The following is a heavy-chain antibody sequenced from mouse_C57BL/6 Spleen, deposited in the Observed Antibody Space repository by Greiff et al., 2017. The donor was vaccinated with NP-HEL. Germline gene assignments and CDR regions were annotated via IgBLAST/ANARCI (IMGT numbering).Heavy chain of an antibody. CDR2: ISSGGDYI. D-gene: IGHD4-1*01. CDR3: TKDLNWDGDAMDY. J-gene: IGHJ4*01. V-gene: IGHV5-9-1*02. CDR1: GFTFSSYA. Sequence: EVKLMESGEGLVKPGGSLKLSCAASGFTFSSYAMSWVRQTPEKRLEWVAYISSGGDYIYYADTVKGRFTISRDNARNTLYLQMSSLKSEDTAMYYCTKDLNWDGDAMDYWGQGTSVTVSS.